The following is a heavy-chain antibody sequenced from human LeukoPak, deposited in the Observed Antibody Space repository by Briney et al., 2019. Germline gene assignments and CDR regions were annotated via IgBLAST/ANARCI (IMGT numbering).Heavy chain of an antibody. D-gene: IGHD3-10*01. CDR1: GGFISSGSYY. Sequence: SQTLSLTCTVSGGFISSGSYYWSWIRQPAGKGLEWIGRIYTSGTTNYNPSLKSRVTISVDTSKNQFSLKLSCVTAADTAVYYCARGEGVLWFGSVRVPENNWFDPWGQGTLVTVSS. J-gene: IGHJ5*02. CDR2: IYTSGTT. V-gene: IGHV4-61*02. CDR3: ARGEGVLWFGSVRVPENNWFDP.